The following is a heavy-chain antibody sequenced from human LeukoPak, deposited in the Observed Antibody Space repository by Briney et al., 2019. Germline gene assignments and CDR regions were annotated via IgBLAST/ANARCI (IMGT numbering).Heavy chain of an antibody. CDR2: INHSGST. V-gene: IGHV4-34*01. CDR3: ARDGYGDYHFDY. Sequence: SETLSLTCAVYGGSFSGYYWSWIRQPPGKGLEWIGEINHSGSTNYNPSLKSRVTMSVDTSKNQFSLKLSSVTAADTAVYYCARDGYGDYHFDYWGQGTLVTVSS. J-gene: IGHJ4*02. CDR1: GGSFSGYY. D-gene: IGHD4-17*01.